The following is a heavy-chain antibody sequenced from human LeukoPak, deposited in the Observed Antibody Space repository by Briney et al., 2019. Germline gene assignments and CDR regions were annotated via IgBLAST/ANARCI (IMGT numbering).Heavy chain of an antibody. V-gene: IGHV1-2*02. J-gene: IGHJ3*02. CDR3: AKANGGYSYGFAFDI. CDR2: INPNSGGT. CDR1: GDTFTGYY. Sequence: ASVKVTCKASGDTFTGYYMHWVRQAPGQGLEWMGWINPNSGGTNYAQKFQGRVTTTRDTSISTAYMELSRLRSDDTAVYYCAKANGGYSYGFAFDIWGQGTMVTVSS. D-gene: IGHD5-18*01.